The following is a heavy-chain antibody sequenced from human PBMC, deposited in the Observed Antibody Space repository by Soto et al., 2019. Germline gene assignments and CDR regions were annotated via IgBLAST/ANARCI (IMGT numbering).Heavy chain of an antibody. J-gene: IGHJ6*02. V-gene: IGHV4-30-4*01. Sequence: QVQLQESGPGLVKPSQPLSLSCTLSGDSISSGNYYWGWIRYSPGKGLEWIAYINYSGSTYWNQSLRGRITMSVDTWKNQFSLKLRSVTAADTAVYYCARVPPGSGTYFNYYYVMDVWGQGTTVTVSS. D-gene: IGHD3-10*01. CDR2: INYSGST. CDR1: GDSISSGNYY. CDR3: ARVPPGSGTYFNYYYVMDV.